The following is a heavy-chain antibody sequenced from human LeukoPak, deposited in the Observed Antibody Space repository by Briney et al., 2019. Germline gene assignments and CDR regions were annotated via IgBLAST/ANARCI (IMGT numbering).Heavy chain of an antibody. D-gene: IGHD2-2*01. Sequence: ASVKVSCKASGYTFTSYGISWVRQAPGQGLEWMGGIIPIFGTANYAQKFQGRVTITTDESTSTAYMELSSLRSEDTAVYYCASIRKGDCSSTSCPFDYWGQGTLVTVSS. CDR2: IIPIFGTA. CDR3: ASIRKGDCSSTSCPFDY. V-gene: IGHV1-69*05. J-gene: IGHJ4*02. CDR1: GYTFTSYG.